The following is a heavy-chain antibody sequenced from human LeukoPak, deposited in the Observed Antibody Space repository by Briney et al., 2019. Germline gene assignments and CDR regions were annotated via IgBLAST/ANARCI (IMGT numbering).Heavy chain of an antibody. J-gene: IGHJ3*01. CDR3: ARDRSIRTNVLAGDAFDL. Sequence: PGGSLRLSCAASGFIFSSYGVNWVRQAPGKGLEWVTFISRSSSDVFYADSVKGRFTISRDNAKNTPFLQMNSLRAEDTAVYFCARDRSIRTNVLAGDAFDLWGQGTMVTVSS. V-gene: IGHV3-21*01. CDR2: ISRSSSDV. CDR1: GFIFSSYG. D-gene: IGHD1-14*01.